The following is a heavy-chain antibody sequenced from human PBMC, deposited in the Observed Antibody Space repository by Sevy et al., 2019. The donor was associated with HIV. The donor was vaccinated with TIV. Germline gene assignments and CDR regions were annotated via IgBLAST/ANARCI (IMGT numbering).Heavy chain of an antibody. J-gene: IGHJ4*02. V-gene: IGHV4-39*01. CDR2: INYSGST. D-gene: IGHD1-1*01. Sequence: SETLSLTCTVSGDSFNSNYYWDWIRQPPGKGLERIGSINYSGSTYYNPSLKIRVTMSVDTSKKQFSLNLSSVTAADTPVYYCARARATGVGNRGYFDYWGQGILVTVSS. CDR3: ARARATGVGNRGYFDY. CDR1: GDSFNSNYY.